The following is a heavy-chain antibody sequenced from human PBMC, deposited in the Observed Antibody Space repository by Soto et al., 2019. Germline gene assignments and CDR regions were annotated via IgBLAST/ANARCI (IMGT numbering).Heavy chain of an antibody. CDR1: GFTFSSYG. D-gene: IGHD4-4*01. J-gene: IGHJ6*02. CDR2: IWYDGSNK. CDR3: ARDRYRGKLTTVTTYYYYGMDV. Sequence: GGSLRLSCAASGFTFSSYGMHWVRQAPGKGLEWVAVIWYDGSNKYYTDSVKGRFTISRDNSKNTLYLQMNSLRAEDTAVYYCARDRYRGKLTTVTTYYYYGMDVWGQGTTVTVSS. V-gene: IGHV3-33*01.